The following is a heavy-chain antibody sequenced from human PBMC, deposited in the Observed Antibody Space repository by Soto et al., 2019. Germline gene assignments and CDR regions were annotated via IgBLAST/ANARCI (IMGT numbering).Heavy chain of an antibody. D-gene: IGHD3-16*02. V-gene: IGHV3-21*01. CDR2: ISGTGIDI. CDR3: ARERVVNYTDHYFDY. Sequence: EVQLVESGGGLVEPGGSLRLSCAASGFDFYYYNMNWVRQAPGRGLEWVSSISGTGIDIHFADSVKGRFVISRDNAKTSLDLQMNSLRPEDTAVKYCARERVVNYTDHYFDYRGHGTLVTVSS. CDR1: GFDFYYYN. J-gene: IGHJ4*01.